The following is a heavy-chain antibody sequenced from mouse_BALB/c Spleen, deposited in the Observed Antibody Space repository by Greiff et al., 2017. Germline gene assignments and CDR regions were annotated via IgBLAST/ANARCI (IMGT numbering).Heavy chain of an antibody. Sequence: VQLQQSGPGLVAPSQSLSITCTVSGFSLTSYGVHWVRQPPGKGLEWLGVIWAGGSTNYNSALMSRLSISKDNSKSQVFLKMNSLQTDDTAMYFCARSASRRAVGYFDVWGAGTTVTVSS. CDR2: IWAGGST. D-gene: IGHD3-1*01. CDR1: GFSLTSYG. V-gene: IGHV2-9*02. CDR3: ARSASRRAVGYFDV. J-gene: IGHJ1*01.